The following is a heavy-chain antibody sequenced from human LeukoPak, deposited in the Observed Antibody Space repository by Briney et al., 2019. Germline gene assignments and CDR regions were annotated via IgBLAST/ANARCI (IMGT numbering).Heavy chain of an antibody. D-gene: IGHD1-26*01. Sequence: GESLKISCAASGLTVSSNYMSWVRHAPGKGLEWVSVIYSGGDTYYADSVKGRFTISRDNSKNTLYLQLNSLRPEDTAVYYCARAGGSYGNWGQGTLVTVSS. V-gene: IGHV3-53*01. J-gene: IGHJ4*02. CDR3: ARAGGSYGN. CDR1: GLTVSSNY. CDR2: IYSGGDT.